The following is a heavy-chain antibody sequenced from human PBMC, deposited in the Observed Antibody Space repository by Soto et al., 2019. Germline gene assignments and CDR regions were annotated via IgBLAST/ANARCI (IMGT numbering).Heavy chain of an antibody. J-gene: IGHJ6*02. Sequence: GESLKISCKGSGYSFTSYWISWVRQMPGKGLEWMGRIDPSDSYTNYSPSFQGHVTISADKSISTAYLQWSSLKASDTAMYYCASPTIVRGVYYYYGMDVWGQGTTVTVSS. D-gene: IGHD3-10*01. V-gene: IGHV5-10-1*01. CDR2: IDPSDSYT. CDR1: GYSFTSYW. CDR3: ASPTIVRGVYYYYGMDV.